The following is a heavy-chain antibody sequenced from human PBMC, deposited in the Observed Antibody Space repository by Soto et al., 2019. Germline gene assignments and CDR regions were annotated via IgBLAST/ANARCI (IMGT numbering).Heavy chain of an antibody. D-gene: IGHD3-9*01. CDR2: ISAFNGNI. V-gene: IGHV1-18*01. CDR3: ARGLAILTDYYGPYFDY. CDR1: GYTFTRYG. J-gene: IGHJ4*02. Sequence: GASVKVSCKASGYTFTRYGISWVRLAPGQGLEWVGWISAFNGNIKYAQKFQGRINMTTDTSTRITYMELRSLRSDDTAVYYCARGLAILTDYYGPYFDYWGQGSLVTVSS.